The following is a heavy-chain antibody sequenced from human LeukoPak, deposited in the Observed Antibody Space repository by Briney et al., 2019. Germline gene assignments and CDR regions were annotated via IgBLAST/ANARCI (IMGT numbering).Heavy chain of an antibody. J-gene: IGHJ4*02. Sequence: GGSLRLSCAASGFSVSNYYMGWVRQPPGKGLEWVSVMYTGGGRYYGDSVKGRFTISRDNSKNTVFLQMNSLRVEDTALYYCTRGQSYCGADCYSDWGQGTLVTVSS. V-gene: IGHV3-66*01. D-gene: IGHD2-21*02. CDR1: GFSVSNYY. CDR3: TRGQSYCGADCYSD. CDR2: MYTGGGR.